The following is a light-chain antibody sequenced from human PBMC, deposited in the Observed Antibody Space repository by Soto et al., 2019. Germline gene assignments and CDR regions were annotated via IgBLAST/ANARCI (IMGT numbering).Light chain of an antibody. V-gene: IGKV1-6*01. CDR3: LLDFRYFWA. CDR2: AAS. CDR1: QAIRTA. J-gene: IGKJ1*01. Sequence: AIQLTQSPSSLYASVGARVPITCRASQAIRTALGWYQQKPGKVPKLLIYAASILQSGVPSRFSGSGSGTDFTLTISSLQPEDFATYYCLLDFRYFWAFGQGTKV.